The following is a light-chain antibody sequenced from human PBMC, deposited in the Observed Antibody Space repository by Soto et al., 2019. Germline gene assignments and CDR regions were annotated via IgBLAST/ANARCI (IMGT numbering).Light chain of an antibody. J-gene: IGKJ1*01. CDR2: KAS. Sequence: DIQMTQSLSSVSASVGDRVTITCRASQSISSWLAWYQQKPGKAPKLLIYKASSLESGVPSRFSGSGSGTEFTLTISSLQPDDFATYYCQQYNSYSRTFGQATKVDI. V-gene: IGKV1-5*03. CDR1: QSISSW. CDR3: QQYNSYSRT.